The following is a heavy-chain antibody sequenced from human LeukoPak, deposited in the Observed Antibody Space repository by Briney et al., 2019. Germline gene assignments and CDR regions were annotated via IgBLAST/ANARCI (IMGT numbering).Heavy chain of an antibody. Sequence: GGSLRLSCAASGFTFYDYAMHWVRHAPGKGLEWVSGISWNSGSIGYADSVKGRFTISRDNAKNSLYLQMNSLRAEDTALYYCAKGASAMVREVFDYWGQGTLVTVSS. J-gene: IGHJ4*02. CDR2: ISWNSGSI. V-gene: IGHV3-9*01. D-gene: IGHD5-18*01. CDR1: GFTFYDYA. CDR3: AKGASAMVREVFDY.